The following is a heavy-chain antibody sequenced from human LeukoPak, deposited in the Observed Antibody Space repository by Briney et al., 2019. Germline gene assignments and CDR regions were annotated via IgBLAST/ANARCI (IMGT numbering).Heavy chain of an antibody. V-gene: IGHV4-34*01. Sequence: KASETLSLTCAVYGGSFSGYYWSWIRQPPGKGLEWIGEINHSGSTNYNPSLKSRVTISVDTSKNQFSLKLSSVTAADTAVYYGARHPFTMVRGAQRLFDYWGQGTLVTVSS. J-gene: IGHJ4*02. D-gene: IGHD3-10*01. CDR2: INHSGST. CDR1: GGSFSGYY. CDR3: ARHPFTMVRGAQRLFDY.